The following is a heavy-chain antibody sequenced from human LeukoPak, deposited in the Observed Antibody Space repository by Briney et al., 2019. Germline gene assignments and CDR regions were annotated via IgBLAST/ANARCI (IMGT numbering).Heavy chain of an antibody. J-gene: IGHJ4*02. CDR3: ARESESYDSSGSTLGY. V-gene: IGHV3-30*02. CDR2: IRYDGSNK. Sequence: GGSLRLSCAASGFTFDDYGMSWVRQAPGKGLEWVAFIRYDGSNKYYADSVKGRFTISRDNSKNTLYLQMNSLRTEDTAVYYCARESESYDSSGSTLGYWGQGTLVTVSS. D-gene: IGHD3-22*01. CDR1: GFTFDDYG.